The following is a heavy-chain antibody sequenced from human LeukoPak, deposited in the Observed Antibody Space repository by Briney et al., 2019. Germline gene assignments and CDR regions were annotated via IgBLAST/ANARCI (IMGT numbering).Heavy chain of an antibody. V-gene: IGHV1-69*13. CDR2: IIPIFGTA. CDR1: GGTFSSYA. D-gene: IGHD2-15*01. J-gene: IGHJ6*03. Sequence: SVKVSCKASGGTFSSYAISWVRQAPGQGLEWMGGIIPIFGTANYAQKFQGRVTITADESTSTAYMELSSLRSEDTAVYYCARGVVVVAATGAYYYYMDAWGKGTTVTVSS. CDR3: ARGVVVVAATGAYYYYMDA.